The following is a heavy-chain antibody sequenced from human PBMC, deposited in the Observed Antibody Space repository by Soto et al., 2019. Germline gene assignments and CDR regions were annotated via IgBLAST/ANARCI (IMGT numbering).Heavy chain of an antibody. CDR3: ASETVDTAMPWRGYYGMDV. CDR1: GFTFSNYG. Sequence: QVQLVESGGGVVQPGRSLRLSCAASGFTFSNYGMHWVRQAPGKGLEWVAVISYDGSNKYYADSVKGRFTISRDNSKNTLYLQMNSLRAEDTAVYYCASETVDTAMPWRGYYGMDVWGQGTTVTVSS. D-gene: IGHD5-18*01. CDR2: ISYDGSNK. J-gene: IGHJ6*02. V-gene: IGHV3-30*03.